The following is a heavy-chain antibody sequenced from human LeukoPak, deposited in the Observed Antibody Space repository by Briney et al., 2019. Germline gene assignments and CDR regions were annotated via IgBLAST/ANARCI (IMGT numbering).Heavy chain of an antibody. CDR2: IHYTGAT. CDR1: GGSITGYY. CDR3: ARGNIVAGYCFDF. V-gene: IGHV4-34*01. D-gene: IGHD3-9*01. J-gene: IGHJ4*02. Sequence: SETLSLTCAVYGGSITGYYWSWIRQTPGRGLEWVGEIHYTGATSYNPSLKSRATISTDTSKNQFSLRLSSVTAADTAVYYCARGNIVAGYCFDFWGQGALVTVSS.